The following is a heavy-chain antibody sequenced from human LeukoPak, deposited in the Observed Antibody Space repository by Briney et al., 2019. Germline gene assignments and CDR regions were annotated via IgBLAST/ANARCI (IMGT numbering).Heavy chain of an antibody. CDR2: IKNKIDGGTT. D-gene: IGHD1-26*01. V-gene: IGHV3-15*01. CDR3: ATYSDRDAFDI. Sequence: GGSLRLSCVGSGFTFSMDWMSWVRQAPGKGLEWVGRIKNKIDGGTTDDAAPVKGRFTISRDDSKNTLYLQMTSLKTEDTALYYCATYSDRDAFDIWGQGTMVTVSP. J-gene: IGHJ3*02. CDR1: GFTFSMDW.